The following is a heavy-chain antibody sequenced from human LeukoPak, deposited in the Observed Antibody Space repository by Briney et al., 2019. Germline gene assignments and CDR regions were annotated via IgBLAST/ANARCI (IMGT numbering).Heavy chain of an antibody. V-gene: IGHV3-11*01. D-gene: IGHD3-10*01. Sequence: PGGSLRLSCAVFGFSLRDYDISWIRQAPGKGLEWVSHTATSSGAIHYADSVKGRFTISRDNAKNSVSLQLNNLRAEDTALYYCAREHKGDRAFDIWGQGTMVSVSS. J-gene: IGHJ3*02. CDR2: TATSSGAI. CDR3: AREHKGDRAFDI. CDR1: GFSLRDYD.